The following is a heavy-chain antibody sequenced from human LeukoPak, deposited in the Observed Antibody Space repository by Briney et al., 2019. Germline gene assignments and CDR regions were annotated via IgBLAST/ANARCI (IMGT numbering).Heavy chain of an antibody. CDR3: ARESITGYYYAMDV. CDR1: GYSFTSYN. CDR2: INPSDDNT. J-gene: IGHJ6*02. Sequence: ASVKVSCKASGYSFTSYNMNWVRQGPGQGLEWMGIINPSDDNTNYAQKFQGRVTMTRDTSTSTVYMELSSLRSDDTAVYYCARESITGYYYAMDVWGQGTTVTVSS. V-gene: IGHV1-46*01.